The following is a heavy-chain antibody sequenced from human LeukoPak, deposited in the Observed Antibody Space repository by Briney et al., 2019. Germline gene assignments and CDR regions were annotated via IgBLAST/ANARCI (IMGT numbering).Heavy chain of an antibody. CDR1: VDSINSYY. Sequence: SETLSLTCTVAVDSINSYYWSSIRQPPAKGLAWIGYIYYSGSTNYNPSLKSRVTVSVDTSKNQFSLKLRSVTAADTALYYCARYSCGWANWFDSWGQGTLVTVSS. J-gene: IGHJ5*01. CDR3: ARYSCGWANWFDS. D-gene: IGHD6-19*01. V-gene: IGHV4-59*01. CDR2: IYYSGST.